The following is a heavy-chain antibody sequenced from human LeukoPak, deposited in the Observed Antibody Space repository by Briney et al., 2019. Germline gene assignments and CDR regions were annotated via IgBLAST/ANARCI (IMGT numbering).Heavy chain of an antibody. J-gene: IGHJ5*02. Sequence: GASVKVSCKASGYTFTSYGISWVRQAPGQGLEWMGWISAYNGNTNYAQKLQGRVTMTTDTSTSTAYMEMRSLRSDDTAVYYCARDSMVRGVIITTSARFDPWGQGTLVTVSS. V-gene: IGHV1-18*01. CDR1: GYTFTSYG. CDR2: ISAYNGNT. CDR3: ARDSMVRGVIITTSARFDP. D-gene: IGHD3-10*01.